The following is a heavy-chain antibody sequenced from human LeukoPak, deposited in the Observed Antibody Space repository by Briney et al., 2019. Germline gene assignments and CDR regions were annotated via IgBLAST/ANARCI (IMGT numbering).Heavy chain of an antibody. CDR3: ARVKAAGDAFDI. V-gene: IGHV4-61*01. CDR1: GGSVSSGTYY. J-gene: IGHJ3*02. Sequence: SETLSLTCTVSGGSVSSGTYYWSWIRQPPGKGLEWIGYVYCSGTTNYNPSLKSRVTISVDTSKNQFSLKVTSVTAADTAVYYCARVKAAGDAFDIWGQGTMVTVSS. D-gene: IGHD6-25*01. CDR2: VYCSGTT.